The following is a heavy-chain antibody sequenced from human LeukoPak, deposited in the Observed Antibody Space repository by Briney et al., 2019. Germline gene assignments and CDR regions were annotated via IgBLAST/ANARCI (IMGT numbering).Heavy chain of an antibody. J-gene: IGHJ4*02. V-gene: IGHV4-59*01. D-gene: IGHD6-13*01. CDR1: GGSISSYY. CDR3: ARGALAAAAGTPEFDY. CDR2: IYYSGST. Sequence: PSETLSLTCTVSGGSISSYYWSWIRQPPGKGLEWIGYIYYSGSTNYNPSLKSRVTISVDTSKNQFSLKLSSVTAADTAVYYCARGALAAAAGTPEFDYWGQGTLVAVSS.